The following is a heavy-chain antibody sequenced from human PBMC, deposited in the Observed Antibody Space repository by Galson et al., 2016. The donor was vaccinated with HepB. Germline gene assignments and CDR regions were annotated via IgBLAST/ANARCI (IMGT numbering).Heavy chain of an antibody. CDR2: INHSGNT. V-gene: IGHV4-34*01. J-gene: IGHJ3*02. CDR1: GGSFSDSY. Sequence: SETLSLTCAVYGGSFSDSYWSWIRQPPGKGLEWIGEINHSGNTNYNPSLKSRVTISVDTSKYQFSLKLSSVTAADTAVYYCARGGRPRIWGQGTMVTVSS. CDR3: ARGGRPRI.